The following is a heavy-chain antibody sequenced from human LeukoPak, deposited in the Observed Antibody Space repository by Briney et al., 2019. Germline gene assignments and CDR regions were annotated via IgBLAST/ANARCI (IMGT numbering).Heavy chain of an antibody. Sequence: GGSLRLSCAVSGFTVSGNYMSWVRQAPGKGLEWVSMIYSGGTTYYADSVKGRFTISRDNSKNTLDLQMSSLRAEDTAVYYCVRDYRGFDSWGQGTLVTVSS. CDR3: VRDYRGFDS. CDR1: GFTVSGNY. D-gene: IGHD3-10*01. V-gene: IGHV3-66*01. CDR2: IYSGGTT. J-gene: IGHJ4*02.